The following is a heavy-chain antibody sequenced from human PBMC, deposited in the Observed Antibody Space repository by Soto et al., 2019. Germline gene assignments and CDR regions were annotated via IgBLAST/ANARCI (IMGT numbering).Heavy chain of an antibody. CDR2: INHSGST. J-gene: IGHJ4*02. D-gene: IGHD3-3*01. CDR3: ASRSEGNTPTKYFHPRSFDY. V-gene: IGHV4-34*01. Sequence: SETLSLTCAVYGGSFSGYYWSWIRQPPGKGLEWIGEINHSGSTNYNPSLKSRVTISVDTSKNQFSLKLSSVTAADTAVYYCASRSEGNTPTKYFHPRSFDYWGQGTLVTVSS. CDR1: GGSFSGYY.